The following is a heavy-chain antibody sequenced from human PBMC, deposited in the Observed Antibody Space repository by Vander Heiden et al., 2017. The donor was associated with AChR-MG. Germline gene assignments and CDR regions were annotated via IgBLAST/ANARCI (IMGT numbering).Heavy chain of an antibody. CDR1: GFTFSGSA. Sequence: EVQLVESGGGLVQPGGSLKLACPASGFTFSGSARHWGRQASGKGLGWVGRIRSKANSYATAYAASVKGRFTISRDDSKNTAYLQMNSLKTEDTAVYYCTRPPLSGYWGQGTLVTVSS. CDR2: IRSKANSYAT. J-gene: IGHJ4*02. CDR3: TRPPLSGY. D-gene: IGHD1-26*01. V-gene: IGHV3-73*02.